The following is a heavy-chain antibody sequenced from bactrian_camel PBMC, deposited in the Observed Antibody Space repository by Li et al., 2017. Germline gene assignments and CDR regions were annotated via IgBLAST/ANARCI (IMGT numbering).Heavy chain of an antibody. V-gene: IGHV3S1*01. CDR1: GYTFNTYS. CDR3: VTGYDGRWSTFGY. CDR2: IDTGDGST. Sequence: HVQLVESGGGLVQPGGSLRLSCAASGYTFNTYSWFRQAPGKEREGVAAIDTGDGSTYYLNPVEGRFTISRDNAKNMVYLEMNSLKSEDTALYYCVTGYDGRWSTFGYWGQGTQVTVS. J-gene: IGHJ6*01. D-gene: IGHD6*01.